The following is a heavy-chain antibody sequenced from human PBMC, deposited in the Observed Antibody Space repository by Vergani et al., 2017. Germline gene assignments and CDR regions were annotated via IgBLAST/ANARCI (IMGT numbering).Heavy chain of an antibody. CDR1: GYTFTSYG. Sequence: QVQLVQSGAEVKKPGASVKVSCKASGYTFTSYGISWVRQAPGQGLEWMGWISAYNGNTNYAQKLQGRVTMTTDTSTSTAYMELRSLRSDDTAVYYCARGLSLDSSSLYVGGLTPEPNIDYWGQGTLVTVSS. CDR2: ISAYNGNT. CDR3: ARGLSLDSSSLYVGGLTPEPNIDY. V-gene: IGHV1-18*01. J-gene: IGHJ4*02. D-gene: IGHD6-13*01.